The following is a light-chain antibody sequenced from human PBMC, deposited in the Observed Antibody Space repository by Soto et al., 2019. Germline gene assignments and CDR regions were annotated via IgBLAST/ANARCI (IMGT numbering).Light chain of an antibody. CDR3: AAWDDSLSGLV. Sequence: VLTQPPSTSGTPGQRVTISCSGSSANVGSNPVNWYQQFLGTAPKLLIYSNDQRPSGVPDRFSGSKSGTSASLAITGLQSEDEGEYYCAAWDDSLSGLVSGGGTKVTVL. J-gene: IGLJ2*01. CDR1: SANVGSNP. V-gene: IGLV1-44*01. CDR2: SND.